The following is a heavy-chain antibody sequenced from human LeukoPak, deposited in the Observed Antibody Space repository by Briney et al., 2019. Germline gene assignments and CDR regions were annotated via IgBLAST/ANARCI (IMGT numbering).Heavy chain of an antibody. J-gene: IGHJ6*02. CDR3: ARGGYDFVYYYYGMDV. Sequence: VASVKVSCKASGYTFTGYYMHWVRQAPGQGLEWMGRINPNSGGTNYAQEFQGRVTMTRDTSISTAYMELSRPRSDDTAVYYCARGGYDFVYYYYGMDVWGRGTTVTVSS. V-gene: IGHV1-2*06. D-gene: IGHD3-3*01. CDR1: GYTFTGYY. CDR2: INPNSGGT.